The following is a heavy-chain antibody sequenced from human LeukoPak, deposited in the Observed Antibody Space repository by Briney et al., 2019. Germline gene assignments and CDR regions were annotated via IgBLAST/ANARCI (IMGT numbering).Heavy chain of an antibody. D-gene: IGHD3-10*01. V-gene: IGHV3-53*01. CDR2: IYSGGST. CDR1: GFTVRSNY. CDR3: ARVYYGSGSLHYYYYYMDV. Sequence: GGSLRLSCAASGFTVRSNYMSWVRQAPGKGLEWVAVIYSGGSTYYAGSVKGRFIISRDNPKNTLYFQMNSLRVEDTAVYYCARVYYGSGSLHYYYYYMDVWGKGTTVTVSS. J-gene: IGHJ6*03.